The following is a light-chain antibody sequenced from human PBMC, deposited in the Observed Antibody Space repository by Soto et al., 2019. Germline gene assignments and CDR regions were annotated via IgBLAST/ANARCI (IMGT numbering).Light chain of an antibody. Sequence: EIVMTQSPATLSVSPGERATLSCRASESVSSNFAWYEQKPGQAPRLLIYGASTRATGIPARFSGSGSGTEFTLTISSLQSEDFGVYYCQQCNNWPLYTFGQGTKLEIK. CDR2: GAS. CDR3: QQCNNWPLYT. J-gene: IGKJ2*01. V-gene: IGKV3-15*01. CDR1: ESVSSN.